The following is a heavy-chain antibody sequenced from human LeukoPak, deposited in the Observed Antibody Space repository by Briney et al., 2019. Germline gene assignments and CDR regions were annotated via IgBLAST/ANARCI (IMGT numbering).Heavy chain of an antibody. CDR1: GGSISNYY. V-gene: IGHV4-59*13. Sequence: PSETLSLTCTVSGGSISNYYWSWIRQPPGKGLEWIGYIYYSGSTNYNPSLKSRVTISVDTSKNQFSLKLSSVTAADTAVYYCAGHSSSSEGWFAPWGQGTLVTVSS. CDR2: IYYSGST. D-gene: IGHD6-6*01. CDR3: AGHSSSSEGWFAP. J-gene: IGHJ5*02.